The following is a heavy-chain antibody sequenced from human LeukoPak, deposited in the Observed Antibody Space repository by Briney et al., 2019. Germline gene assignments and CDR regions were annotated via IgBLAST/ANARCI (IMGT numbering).Heavy chain of an antibody. D-gene: IGHD6-13*01. CDR3: ARAYSSSSGYYYMDV. CDR2: IIPIFGTA. J-gene: IGHJ6*03. V-gene: IGHV1-69*06. CDR1: GGTFSSYA. Sequence: SVKVSCKASGGTFSSYAISWVRQAPGQGLEWMGRIIPIFGTANYAQKFQGRVTITADKSTSTAYMELSSLRSEDTAVYYCARAYSSSSGYYYMDVWGKRTTVTFSS.